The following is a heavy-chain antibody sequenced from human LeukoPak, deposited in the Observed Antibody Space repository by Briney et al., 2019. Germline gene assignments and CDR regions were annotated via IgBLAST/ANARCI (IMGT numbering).Heavy chain of an antibody. J-gene: IGHJ6*02. Sequence: SETLSLTCTVSGGSISSSSYYWGCIRQPPGKGLECIGSIYYSGSTYYNPSLKSRVTISVDTSKNQFSLKLSSVTAADTAVYYCARIGVSFYYYGMDVWGQGTTVTVSS. D-gene: IGHD3-10*01. V-gene: IGHV4-39*07. CDR2: IYYSGST. CDR1: GGSISSSSYY. CDR3: ARIGVSFYYYGMDV.